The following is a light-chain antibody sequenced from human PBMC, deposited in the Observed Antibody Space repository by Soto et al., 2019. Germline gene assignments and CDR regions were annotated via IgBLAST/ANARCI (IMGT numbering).Light chain of an antibody. Sequence: DIQMTQSPSPVSASVGDRVTITCRASQGISSWLDWYQQKPGKAPNLLIYPASSLQSGAPSRFSGGGSGTDFTLTISSLQPEDFATYYCQQANSFPPTFGGGTKVDIK. CDR3: QQANSFPPT. V-gene: IGKV1-12*01. J-gene: IGKJ4*01. CDR2: PAS. CDR1: QGISSW.